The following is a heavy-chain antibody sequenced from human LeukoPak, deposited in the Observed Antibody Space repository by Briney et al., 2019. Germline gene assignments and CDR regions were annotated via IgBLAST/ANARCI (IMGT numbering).Heavy chain of an antibody. D-gene: IGHD1-26*01. CDR3: ARVSPPWEGYYYYMDV. Sequence: PSETLSLTCTVSGGSISSHDLSSIRQPPGKGLEWMGDIYYGGSTSYHPSLKSRVTISVDTSKNQFSLKLSSVTAADTAVYFCARVSPPWEGYYYYMDVWGKGTTVTVSS. J-gene: IGHJ6*03. CDR2: IYYGGST. V-gene: IGHV4-59*11. CDR1: GGSISSHD.